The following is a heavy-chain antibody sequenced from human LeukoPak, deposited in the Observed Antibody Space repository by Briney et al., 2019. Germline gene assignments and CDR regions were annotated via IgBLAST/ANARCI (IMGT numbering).Heavy chain of an antibody. CDR2: INSRGDST. D-gene: IGHD2-15*01. Sequence: GGSLRLSCAASGFTFSSYAMSWVRQAPGKGLEWVSYINSRGDSTYYAVSVRGRFTISRDNSKNTLSLQMNSLRVEDTAIYYCAKNVVVKRYIDYWGQGTLVTVSS. V-gene: IGHV3-23*01. CDR1: GFTFSSYA. CDR3: AKNVVVKRYIDY. J-gene: IGHJ4*02.